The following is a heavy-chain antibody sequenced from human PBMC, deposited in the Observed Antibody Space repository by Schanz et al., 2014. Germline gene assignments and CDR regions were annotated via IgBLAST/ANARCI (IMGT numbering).Heavy chain of an antibody. CDR3: ARGTDWNLHY. CDR1: GFTFRDYY. Sequence: VQLLESGGGLVQPGGSLRLSCAASGFTFRDYYMSWIRQAPGKGLEWVSDISSGSSYANYADSVKGRFTISRDNAKNSLYLQMNSLRAGDTAVYYCARGTDWNLHYWGQGALXTVSS. CDR2: ISSGSSYA. V-gene: IGHV3-11*03. D-gene: IGHD1-1*01. J-gene: IGHJ4*02.